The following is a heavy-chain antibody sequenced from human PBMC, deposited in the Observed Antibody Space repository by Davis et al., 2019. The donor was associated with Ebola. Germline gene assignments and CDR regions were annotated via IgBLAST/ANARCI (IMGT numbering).Heavy chain of an antibody. V-gene: IGHV1-69*05. J-gene: IGHJ4*02. CDR3: SRGYSPKCRGGDCVNDF. D-gene: IGHD2-21*02. CDR2: IIPIFGTA. CDR1: GGTFSSYA. Sequence: SVKVSCKASGGTFSSYAISWVRQAPGQGLEWMGGIIPIFGTANYAQKFQGRVTMTRNPSTNTAYMEPSSLRIDDTAMYYCSRGYSPKCRGGDCVNDFWGQGTLVTVSS.